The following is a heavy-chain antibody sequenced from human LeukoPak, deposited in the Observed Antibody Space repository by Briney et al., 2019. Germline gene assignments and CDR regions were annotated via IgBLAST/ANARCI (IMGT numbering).Heavy chain of an antibody. CDR2: INWNSDTK. CDR1: GFAFHNYA. CDR3: ARDTGGNGAYFYAMDV. J-gene: IGHJ6*02. V-gene: IGHV3-9*01. Sequence: GWSLRLSCVGSGFAFHNYAMHWVRRPPGKGLEWVSAINWNSDTKAYTDSVKGRFTISRDRARNSLYLQMDSLRPEDTALYYCARDTGGNGAYFYAMDVWGQGTSVTVSS. D-gene: IGHD4-23*01.